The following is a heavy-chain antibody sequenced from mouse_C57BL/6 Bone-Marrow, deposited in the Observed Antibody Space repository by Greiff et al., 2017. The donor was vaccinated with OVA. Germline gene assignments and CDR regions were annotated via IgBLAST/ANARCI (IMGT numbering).Heavy chain of an antibody. Sequence: EVKLMESLGDLVKPGGSLKLSCAASGFTFSSYGMSWVRQTPDKRLEWVATISSGGSYTYYPDSVKGRFTISRDNAKNTLDLQMSSLKSEDTAMYYCARHSNYVMDYWGQGTSVTVSS. J-gene: IGHJ4*01. CDR2: ISSGGSYT. CDR1: GFTFSSYG. V-gene: IGHV5-6*01. D-gene: IGHD2-5*01. CDR3: ARHSNYVMDY.